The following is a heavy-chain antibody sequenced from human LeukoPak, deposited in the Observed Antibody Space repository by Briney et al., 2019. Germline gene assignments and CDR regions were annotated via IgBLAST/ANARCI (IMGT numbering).Heavy chain of an antibody. V-gene: IGHV3-7*01. Sequence: GGSLRLSCVASGFTFSDYWMSWVRQAPGKGLEWVAYMNQDGSEKYYVDSVKGRFTISRDNAKNSLSLQMNSLRAEDTAVYYCARDWAHFGYWGQGTLVTVSS. J-gene: IGHJ4*02. CDR3: ARDWAHFGY. CDR2: MNQDGSEK. CDR1: GFTFSDYW. D-gene: IGHD3-10*01.